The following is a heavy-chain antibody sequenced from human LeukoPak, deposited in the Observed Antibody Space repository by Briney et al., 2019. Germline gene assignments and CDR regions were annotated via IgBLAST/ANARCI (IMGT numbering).Heavy chain of an antibody. D-gene: IGHD5-24*01. V-gene: IGHV4-39*07. Sequence: SETLSLTCTVSGDSISSSNCYWGRIRQPPGKGLEWIGSIYFSGGTYYNASLKSRVTISVDTSKNQFSLKLSSVTAADTAVYYCAREGMADNYHYYYMDVWGKGTTVTVSS. CDR2: IYFSGGT. CDR3: AREGMADNYHYYYMDV. CDR1: GDSISSSNCY. J-gene: IGHJ6*03.